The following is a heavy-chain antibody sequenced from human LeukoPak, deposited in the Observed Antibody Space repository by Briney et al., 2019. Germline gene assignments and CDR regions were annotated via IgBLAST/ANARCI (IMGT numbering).Heavy chain of an antibody. Sequence: SETLSLTCTISGGSISRYYWNWIRQPPGKGLEWNGYIYYSGSTNYNPSLKSRVTISVDTSKNQFSLKLSSVTAADTAVYYCARDLGYGDPFDYWGQGTLVTVSS. CDR3: ARDLGYGDPFDY. J-gene: IGHJ4*02. V-gene: IGHV4-59*01. CDR2: IYYSGST. D-gene: IGHD4-17*01. CDR1: GGSISRYY.